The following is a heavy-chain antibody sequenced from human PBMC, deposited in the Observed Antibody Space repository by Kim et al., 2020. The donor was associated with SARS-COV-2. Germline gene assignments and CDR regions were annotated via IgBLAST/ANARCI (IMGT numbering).Heavy chain of an antibody. CDR2: ISYDGSNK. V-gene: IGHV3-30*18. D-gene: IGHD1-7*01. CDR3: AKDGQTGTTGFSAFGLDY. CDR1: GFTFSSYG. Sequence: GGSLRLSCAASGFTFSSYGMHWVRQAPGKGLEWVAVISYDGSNKYYADSVKGRFTISRDNSKNTLYLQMNSLRAEDTAVYYCAKDGQTGTTGFSAFGLDYWGQGTLVTVSS. J-gene: IGHJ4*02.